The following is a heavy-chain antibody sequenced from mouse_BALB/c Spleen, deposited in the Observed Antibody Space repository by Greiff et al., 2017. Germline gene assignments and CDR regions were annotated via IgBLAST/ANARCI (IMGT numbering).Heavy chain of an antibody. CDR2: IDPANGNT. V-gene: IGHV14-3*02. Sequence: VQLQQSGAVLVKPGASVKLSCTASGFNFKDTYMHWVKQRPEQGLEWIGRIDPANGNTKYDPKFQGKATITADTSSNTAYLKLSSLTTEDTAVYYCASPLGYWGQGTTLTVSS. CDR3: ASPLGY. D-gene: IGHD4-1*01. CDR1: GFNFKDTY. J-gene: IGHJ2*01.